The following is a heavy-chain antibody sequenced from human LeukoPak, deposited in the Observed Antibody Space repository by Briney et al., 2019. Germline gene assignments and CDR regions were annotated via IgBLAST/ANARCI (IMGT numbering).Heavy chain of an antibody. Sequence: SETLSLTCSVSNGSISGYYWSWIRQPPGQTLEWIGYIYSSGRTNYNPSLQSRVTMSVDTSMNQFSLRLSSVTAADTAIYYCARFTYTTRPSDVWGKGTTVTVSS. CDR3: ARFTYTTRPSDV. J-gene: IGHJ6*04. CDR2: IYSSGRT. D-gene: IGHD3-16*01. CDR1: NGSISGYY. V-gene: IGHV4-4*09.